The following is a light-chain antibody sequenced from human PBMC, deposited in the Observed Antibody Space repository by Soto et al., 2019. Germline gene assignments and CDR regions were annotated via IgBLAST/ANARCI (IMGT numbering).Light chain of an antibody. CDR1: SSDVGGYNY. J-gene: IGLJ3*02. Sequence: QSALTQPRSVSGSPGQSVTISCTGTSSDVGGYNYVSWYQQHPGKAPKLMIYDVSKRPSGVPDRFSGSKSGTSASLAITGLQAEDEADYYCQSYDSSLSARVFGGGTKLTVL. CDR2: DVS. CDR3: QSYDSSLSARV. V-gene: IGLV2-11*01.